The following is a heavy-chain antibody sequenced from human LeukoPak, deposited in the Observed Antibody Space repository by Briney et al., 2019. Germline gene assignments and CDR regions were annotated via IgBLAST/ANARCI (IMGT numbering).Heavy chain of an antibody. Sequence: GGSLRLSCAASGFTVSNNYMSWVRQAPGKGLEWVSVIYSGGSTYSADSMKGRFTISRDNSKNTLFLQMSGLGAEDTAVYYCAKQTDTTGSRGGAFDIWGQGTMVTVSS. V-gene: IGHV3-53*01. CDR2: IYSGGST. CDR3: AKQTDTTGSRGGAFDI. CDR1: GFTVSNNY. J-gene: IGHJ3*02. D-gene: IGHD3-22*01.